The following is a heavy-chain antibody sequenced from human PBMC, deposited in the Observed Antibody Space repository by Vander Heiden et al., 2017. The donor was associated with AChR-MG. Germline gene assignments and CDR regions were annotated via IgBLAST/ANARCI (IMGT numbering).Heavy chain of an antibody. V-gene: IGHV1-8*01. CDR1: GYTFTSYD. CDR3: ARGAPRVRITIFGVVRNWFDP. Sequence: QVQLVQSGAEVKKPGASVKVSCKASGYTFTSYDINWVRQATGQGLEWMGWMNPNSGNTGYAQKFQGRVTMTRNTSISTAYMELSSLRSEDTAVYYCARGAPRVRITIFGVVRNWFDPWGQGTLVTVSS. CDR2: MNPNSGNT. D-gene: IGHD3-3*01. J-gene: IGHJ5*02.